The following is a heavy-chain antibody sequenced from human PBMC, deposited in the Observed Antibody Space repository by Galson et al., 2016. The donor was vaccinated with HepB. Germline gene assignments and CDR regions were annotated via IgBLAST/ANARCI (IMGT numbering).Heavy chain of an antibody. J-gene: IGHJ4*02. D-gene: IGHD3-10*01. CDR1: GYIFDISG. CDR3: ARDRYFGSGPRFDH. V-gene: IGHV1-18*01. Sequence: SVKVSCKASGYIFDISGISWVRQAPGQGLDWLGWISGHNGDTKYAQKFQGRVTMTTDSSTGTAYMHLRSLRTDDTAVYYCARDRYFGSGPRFDHWGQGTVVSASS. CDR2: ISGHNGDT.